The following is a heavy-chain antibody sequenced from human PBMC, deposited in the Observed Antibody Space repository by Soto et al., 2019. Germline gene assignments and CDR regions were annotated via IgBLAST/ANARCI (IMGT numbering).Heavy chain of an antibody. CDR1: GFTFSSYA. J-gene: IGHJ4*02. V-gene: IGHV3-23*01. D-gene: IGHD3-22*01. CDR3: AKSLQPSVAVVATGGPDY. CDR2: ISGSGDST. Sequence: PGGSLRLSCAASGFTFSSYAMSWVRQAPGKGLEWVSAISGSGDSTYYADSVKGRFTISRDNSKNTLYLQMNSLRAEDTAVYYCAKSLQPSVAVVATGGPDYWGQGTLVTVSS.